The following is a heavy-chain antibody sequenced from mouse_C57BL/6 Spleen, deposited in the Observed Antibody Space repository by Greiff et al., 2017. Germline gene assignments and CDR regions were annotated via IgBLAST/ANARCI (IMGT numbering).Heavy chain of an antibody. Sequence: EVKLVESGPGLVKPSQSLSLTCSVTGYSITSGYYWNWIRQFPGNKLEWMGYISYDGSNNYNPSLKNRISITRDTSKNQFFLKLNSVTTEDTATYYCARVYYYGSSLAWFAYWGQGTLVTVSA. CDR3: ARVYYYGSSLAWFAY. CDR2: ISYDGSN. J-gene: IGHJ3*01. D-gene: IGHD1-1*01. V-gene: IGHV3-6*01. CDR1: GYSITSGYY.